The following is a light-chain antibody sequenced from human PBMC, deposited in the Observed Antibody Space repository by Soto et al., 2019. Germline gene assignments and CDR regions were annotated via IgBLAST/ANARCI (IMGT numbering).Light chain of an antibody. J-gene: IGKJ1*01. CDR2: KAS. Sequence: DIQMTQSPSTLSASVGDRVTITCRASQSISSWLAWYQRKPGKAPKLLIYKASNLDSGVPSRFSGSGSGTEFTLTISSLQADDVATYYCQQFNSYSWTFGQGTKVEIK. V-gene: IGKV1-5*03. CDR1: QSISSW. CDR3: QQFNSYSWT.